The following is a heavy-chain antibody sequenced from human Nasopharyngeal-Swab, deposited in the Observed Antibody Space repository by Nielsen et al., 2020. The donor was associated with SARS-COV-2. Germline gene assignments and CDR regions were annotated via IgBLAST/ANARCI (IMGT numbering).Heavy chain of an antibody. V-gene: IGHV1-69*13. D-gene: IGHD6-13*01. CDR1: EGTFSSYA. CDR3: ARDPGSWYDTNEVQINSGEDNWFDP. J-gene: IGHJ5*02. Sequence: SVKVSCKASEGTFSSYAISWVRQAPGQGLEWMGGIIPIFGTANYAQKFQGRVTITADESTSTAYMELSSLRSEDTAVYYCARDPGSWYDTNEVQINSGEDNWFDPWGQGTLVTVSS. CDR2: IIPIFGTA.